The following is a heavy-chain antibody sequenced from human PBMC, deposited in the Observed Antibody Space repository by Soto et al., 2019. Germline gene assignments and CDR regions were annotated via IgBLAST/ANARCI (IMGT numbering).Heavy chain of an antibody. CDR3: ARGVGSGTYYNQYNWFDP. D-gene: IGHD3-10*01. CDR1: GGTFSSYA. V-gene: IGHV1-69*13. J-gene: IGHJ5*02. CDR2: IIPIFGTA. Sequence: SVKVSCKASGGTFSSYAISWVRQAPGQELEWMGGIIPIFGTANYAQKFQGRVTITADESTSTAYMELSSLRSEDTAVYHCARGVGSGTYYNQYNWFDPWGQGTLVTVSS.